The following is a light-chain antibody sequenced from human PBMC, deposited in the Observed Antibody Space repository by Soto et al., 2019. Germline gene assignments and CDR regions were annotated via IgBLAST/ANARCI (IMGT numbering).Light chain of an antibody. CDR3: QQYNNWPRAT. CDR1: QSVSSSY. CDR2: RTS. Sequence: EIVLTQSPATLSLSPWERATLSCRASQSVSSSYLAWYQQKPGQAPRLLMFRTSSRATGFPARFSGSGSGTEFNLTISSLQSEDFGVYYCQQYNNWPRATFGGGTKVDIK. J-gene: IGKJ4*01. V-gene: IGKV3-15*01.